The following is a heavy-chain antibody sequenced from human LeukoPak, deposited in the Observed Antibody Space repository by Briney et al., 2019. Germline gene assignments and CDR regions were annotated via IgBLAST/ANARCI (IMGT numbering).Heavy chain of an antibody. D-gene: IGHD3-22*01. CDR1: GGSISSYY. J-gene: IGHJ4*02. CDR2: IYTSGST. Sequence: SETLSLTCTVSGGSISSYYWSWIRQPAGKWLEWIWRIYTSGSTNYNPSSKSRVTMPVDTPKNQFSLKLASVTAGDPAVYYCARDVYDSSGYFDYWGQGTLVTVSS. V-gene: IGHV4-4*07. CDR3: ARDVYDSSGYFDY.